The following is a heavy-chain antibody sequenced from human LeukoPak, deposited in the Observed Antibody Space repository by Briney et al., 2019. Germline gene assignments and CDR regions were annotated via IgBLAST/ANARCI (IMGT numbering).Heavy chain of an antibody. CDR3: ARHGHRLWRGMDVWGSYPLYYFDY. V-gene: IGHV4-39*01. J-gene: IGHJ4*02. CDR1: GGSISSSSYY. CDR2: IYYIGST. D-gene: IGHD3-16*02. Sequence: SETLSLTCTVSGGSISSSSYYWGWIRQPPGKGLEWIGSIYYIGSTYYNPSLKSRVTISVDTSKNQFSLKLSSVTAADTAVYYCARHGHRLWRGMDVWGSYPLYYFDYWGQGTLVTVSS.